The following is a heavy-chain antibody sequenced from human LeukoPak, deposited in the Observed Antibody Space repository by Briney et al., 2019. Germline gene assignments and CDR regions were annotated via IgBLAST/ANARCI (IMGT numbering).Heavy chain of an antibody. V-gene: IGHV3-23*01. CDR2: ISGNGGIT. CDR3: ALASRSGWRGVFDS. Sequence: GGSLTLSCLASGFTFINHDMSWVRHPPGKGLEWVSGISGNGGITYYADSVKGRFTISRDNSDDTLYLQMNSLRADDTGVYYCALASRSGWRGVFDSWGQGILVTVSS. J-gene: IGHJ4*02. D-gene: IGHD6-19*01. CDR1: GFTFINHD.